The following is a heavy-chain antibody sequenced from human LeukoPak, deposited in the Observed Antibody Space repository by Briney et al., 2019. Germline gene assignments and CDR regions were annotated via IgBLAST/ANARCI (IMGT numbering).Heavy chain of an antibody. J-gene: IGHJ4*02. CDR1: GGSTSSYY. Sequence: SETLSLTCTVSGGSTSSYYWSWIRQPPGKGLEWIGYIYYSGSTNYNPSLKSRVTISVDTSKNQFSLKLSSVTAADTAVYYCARVTVAGEADYWGQGTLVTVSS. D-gene: IGHD6-19*01. CDR3: ARVTVAGEADY. CDR2: IYYSGST. V-gene: IGHV4-59*01.